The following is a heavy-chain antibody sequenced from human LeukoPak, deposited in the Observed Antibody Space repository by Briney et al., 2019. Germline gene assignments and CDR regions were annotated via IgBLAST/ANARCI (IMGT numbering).Heavy chain of an antibody. CDR3: AREPPYYYDMYV. CDR2: ISGSGGST. Sequence: GGTLRLSCAASGFTFSSYGMSWVRQAPGKGLEWVSAISGSGGSTYYADSVKGRFTISRDNSKNTLYLQMNSLRAEDTAVYYCAREPPYYYDMYVCGREATVTVSS. V-gene: IGHV3-23*01. CDR1: GFTFSSYG. J-gene: IGHJ6*03.